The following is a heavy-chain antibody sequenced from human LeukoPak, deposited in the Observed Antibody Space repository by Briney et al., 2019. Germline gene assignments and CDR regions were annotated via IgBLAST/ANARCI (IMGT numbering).Heavy chain of an antibody. CDR3: ARGLGSSSSSDAFDI. Sequence: GGSLRLSRAASGFTFSSYSMNWVRQAPGKGLEWVSSISSSSSYIYYADSVKGRFTISRDNAKNSLYLQMNSLRAEDTAVYYCARGLGSSSSSDAFDIWGQGTMVTVSS. J-gene: IGHJ3*02. D-gene: IGHD6-6*01. CDR2: ISSSSSYI. V-gene: IGHV3-21*01. CDR1: GFTFSSYS.